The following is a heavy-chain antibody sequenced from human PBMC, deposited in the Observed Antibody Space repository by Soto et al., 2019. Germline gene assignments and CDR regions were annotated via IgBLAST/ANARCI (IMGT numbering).Heavy chain of an antibody. CDR3: ARSSPRYGMDV. Sequence: PSETLSLTCTASGGSISSYYWSWIRQPPGKGLEWIGYIYYSGSTNYNPSLKSRVTISVDTSKNQFSLKLSSVTAADTAVYYCARSSPRYGMDVWGQGTTVTVSS. D-gene: IGHD6-13*01. V-gene: IGHV4-59*01. CDR1: GGSISSYY. J-gene: IGHJ6*02. CDR2: IYYSGST.